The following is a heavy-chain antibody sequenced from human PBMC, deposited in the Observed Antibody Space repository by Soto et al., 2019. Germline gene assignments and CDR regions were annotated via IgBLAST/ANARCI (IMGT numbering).Heavy chain of an antibody. J-gene: IGHJ3*01. V-gene: IGHV3-23*01. CDR2: ISGSGGST. CDR3: AKDWSGGASDV. Sequence: EVDLLESGGGLAQPGGSRRLSCAASGFSFSVFAMTWVRQAPGKGLEWVSSISGSGGSTYYADSVKGRFTISRDNSKNMLYLQMNSLRGEDTAVYYCAKDWSGGASDVWGQGTMVIVSS. D-gene: IGHD3-16*01. CDR1: GFSFSVFA.